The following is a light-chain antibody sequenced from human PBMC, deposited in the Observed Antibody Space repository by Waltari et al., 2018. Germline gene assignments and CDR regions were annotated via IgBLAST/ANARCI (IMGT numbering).Light chain of an antibody. CDR3: QQYDNLPLT. CDR1: QDISNY. V-gene: IGKV1-33*01. J-gene: IGKJ4*01. Sequence: IQMTQSPSSLSASVVDRVTITCQASQDISNYLNWYQQKPGKAPKLLIYDASNLETGVPSRFSGSGSGTDFTFTISSLQPEDIATYYCQQYDNLPLTFGGGTKVEIK. CDR2: DAS.